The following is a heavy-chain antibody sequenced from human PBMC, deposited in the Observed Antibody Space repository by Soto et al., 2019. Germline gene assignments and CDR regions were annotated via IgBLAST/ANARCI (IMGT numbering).Heavy chain of an antibody. Sequence: QVQLVQCGAKVKKPGSSVKVSYKASEDNFSSYAISWVRQAPGQGLEWMGGIIPIFGTANYAQKFQGRVTITADESTSTAYMYLSSLRSEDTAVFYCARGVVPAANEEYYFDYWCQGTLVTVSS. CDR1: EDNFSSYA. J-gene: IGHJ4*02. CDR2: IIPIFGTA. CDR3: ARGVVPAANEEYYFDY. D-gene: IGHD2-2*01. V-gene: IGHV1-69*01.